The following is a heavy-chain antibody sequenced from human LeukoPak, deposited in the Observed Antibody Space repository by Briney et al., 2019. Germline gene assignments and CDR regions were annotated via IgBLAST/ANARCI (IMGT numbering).Heavy chain of an antibody. D-gene: IGHD4-17*01. V-gene: IGHV6-1*01. Sequence: SQTLSLTCAISGDSVSSNSAAWNWIRQSPSRGLEWLGRTYYRSKWYNDYAVSVKSRITINPDTSRNQFSLQLNSVTPEDTAVYYCARALPRGNGDYLSSDAFDIWGQGTMVTVSS. J-gene: IGHJ3*02. CDR2: TYYRSKWYN. CDR1: GDSVSSNSAA. CDR3: ARALPRGNGDYLSSDAFDI.